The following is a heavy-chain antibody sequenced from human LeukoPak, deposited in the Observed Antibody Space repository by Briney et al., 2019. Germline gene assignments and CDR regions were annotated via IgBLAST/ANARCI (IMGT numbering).Heavy chain of an antibody. CDR2: IYPGDSDT. V-gene: IGHV5-51*01. D-gene: IGHD3-22*01. CDR3: ASHGPDYYDSSGYPGGY. Sequence: GESLKISCKGSGYSFTSYRIGWVRQMPGKGLEWMGIIYPGDSDTRYSPSFQGQVTISADKSISTAYLQWSSLKASDTAMYYCASHGPDYYDSSGYPGGYWGQGTLVTVSS. J-gene: IGHJ4*02. CDR1: GYSFTSYR.